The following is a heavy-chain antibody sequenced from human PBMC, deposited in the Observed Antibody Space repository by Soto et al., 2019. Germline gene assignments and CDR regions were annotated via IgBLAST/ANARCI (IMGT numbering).Heavy chain of an antibody. J-gene: IGHJ4*02. CDR3: GGGRPHPVYFDY. D-gene: IGHD6-6*01. CDR2: IDSGGST. CDR1: GFIVSSNY. Sequence: EVQLVESGGGLVQPGGSLRLSCAASGFIVSSNYMSWVRQAPGKGLEWVSVIDSGGSTYYADSVKGRFTISRHNSKHTLYPQMTRPRAYVTAVYFCGGGRPHPVYFDYWGQGNLVTVSS. V-gene: IGHV3-53*04.